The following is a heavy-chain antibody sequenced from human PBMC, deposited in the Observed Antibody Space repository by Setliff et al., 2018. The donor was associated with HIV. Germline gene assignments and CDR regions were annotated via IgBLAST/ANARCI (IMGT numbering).Heavy chain of an antibody. CDR3: ARREGVRYSSGYYGGAFDI. V-gene: IGHV4-59*08. J-gene: IGHJ3*02. CDR1: GGSMKPYY. Sequence: PSETLSLTCTVSGGSMKPYYWSWTRQPPGKGPEWIGFIYFNGVTDYNPSLKSRLIMSLDMSRNQVSLKMTSVTAADTAVYYCARREGVRYSSGYYGGAFDIWGQGTMVTVSS. CDR2: IYFNGVT. D-gene: IGHD6-19*01.